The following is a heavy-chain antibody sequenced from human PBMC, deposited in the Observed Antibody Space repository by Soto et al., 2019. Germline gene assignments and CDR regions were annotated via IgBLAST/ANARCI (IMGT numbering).Heavy chain of an antibody. CDR1: GFTFSSYW. D-gene: IGHD2-15*01. Sequence: GGSLRLSCAASGFTFSSYWMSWVRQAPGKGLEWVSVISNRGDTHYADSVRGRFSLSRDISDNTLHLQMNNLRVEDTAVYYFAREPRYCRGGSCSITGDAYDIWGQGTMVTVSS. CDR3: AREPRYCRGGSCSITGDAYDI. CDR2: ISNRGDT. V-gene: IGHV3-66*01. J-gene: IGHJ3*02.